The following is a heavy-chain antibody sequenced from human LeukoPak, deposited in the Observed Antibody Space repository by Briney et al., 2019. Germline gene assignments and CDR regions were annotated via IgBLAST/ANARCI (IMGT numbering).Heavy chain of an antibody. J-gene: IGHJ4*02. CDR1: GFTFSSYS. CDR2: ISSSSSYI. V-gene: IGHV3-21*01. D-gene: IGHD2-21*02. Sequence: PGGSLRLSCAASGFTFSSYSMNWVRQAPGKGLEWVSSISSSSSYIYYADSVKGRFTISRDNAKNSLYLQMNSLRAEDTAVYYCASNPRHCGGDCYSDYWGQGTLVTVSS. CDR3: ASNPRHCGGDCYSDY.